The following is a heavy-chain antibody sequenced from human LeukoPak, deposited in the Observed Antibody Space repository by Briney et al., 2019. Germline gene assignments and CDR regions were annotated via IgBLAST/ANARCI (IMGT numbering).Heavy chain of an antibody. CDR1: GGSISSSSYY. Sequence: SETLSLTCTVSGGSISSSSYYWGWIRQPPGKGLEWIGSMSYSGSTYYNPSLKSRVTISVDTSKNQFSLKLSSVTAADTAVYYCARGSTMIVVVAFHAFDIWGQGTMVTVSS. D-gene: IGHD3-22*01. V-gene: IGHV4-39*07. J-gene: IGHJ3*02. CDR3: ARGSTMIVVVAFHAFDI. CDR2: MSYSGST.